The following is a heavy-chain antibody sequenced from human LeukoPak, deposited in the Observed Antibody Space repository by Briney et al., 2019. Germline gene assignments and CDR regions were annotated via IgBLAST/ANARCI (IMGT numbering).Heavy chain of an antibody. CDR1: GFTFSTYS. CDR2: ISSSSDKI. V-gene: IGHV3-48*01. Sequence: GGSLRLSCAASGFTFSTYSMNWVRQAPGQGLEWISYISSSSDKIYNAVSVEGRFTISRDNAKNSLYLQMNSLRAEDTAVYYCATDRVTDIGYYYYMDVWGKGTTVIVSS. CDR3: ATDRVTDIGYYYYMDV. D-gene: IGHD4-23*01. J-gene: IGHJ6*03.